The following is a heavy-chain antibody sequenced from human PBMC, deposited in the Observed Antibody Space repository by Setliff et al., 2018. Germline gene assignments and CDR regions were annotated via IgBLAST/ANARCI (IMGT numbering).Heavy chain of an antibody. V-gene: IGHV5-51*01. D-gene: IGHD4-17*01. J-gene: IGHJ6*02. CDR3: ARSDYGDYFAWDSYGMDV. CDR1: GYSFTDYW. Sequence: GESLKISCKGSGYSFTDYWIGWVRQMPGKGLEWMGIIYPGDSDTRYSPSFQGQVTISADRSTRTAYLQWSSLKASDTAFYYCARSDYGDYFAWDSYGMDVWGQGTTVTVSS. CDR2: IYPGDSDT.